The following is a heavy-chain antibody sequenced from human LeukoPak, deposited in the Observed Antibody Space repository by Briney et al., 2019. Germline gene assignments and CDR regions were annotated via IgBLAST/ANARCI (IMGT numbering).Heavy chain of an antibody. CDR1: GFTFKNYV. CDR3: AKDLGWELPAEAY. D-gene: IGHD1-26*01. CDR2: IYGSGVSI. J-gene: IGHJ4*02. V-gene: IGHV3-23*01. Sequence: PGGSLRLSCVASGFTFKNYVMNRVRQAPGKGLEWLATIYGSGVSISYADSVKGRFTIPRDNSNNTLYLQMNSLRAEDTAMYYCAKDLGWELPAEAYWGQGILVTVSS.